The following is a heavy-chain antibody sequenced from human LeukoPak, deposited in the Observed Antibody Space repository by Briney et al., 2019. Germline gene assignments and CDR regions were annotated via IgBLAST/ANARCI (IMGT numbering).Heavy chain of an antibody. V-gene: IGHV3-9*01. D-gene: IGHD2-15*01. CDR2: ISWNSRTI. J-gene: IGHJ4*02. Sequence: GGSLRLSCAASGFTFDDYAMHWVRQAPGKGLEWVSGISWNSRTIGYADSVKGRFTISRDNAKNSLYLQMNSLRAEDTALYYCAKDRRPVVAAFDYWGQGMLVTVSS. CDR3: AKDRRPVVAAFDY. CDR1: GFTFDDYA.